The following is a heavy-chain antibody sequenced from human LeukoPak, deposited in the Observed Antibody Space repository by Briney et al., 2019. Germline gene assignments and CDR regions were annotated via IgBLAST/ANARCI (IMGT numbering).Heavy chain of an antibody. Sequence: ASVKVSCKASGYTFTSYAMHWVRQAPGQRLEWMGWINAGNGNTKYSQKFQGRVTMTEDTSTDTAYMELSSLRSEDTAVYYCATGGGDGTLYFWGQGTLVTVSS. CDR3: ATGGGDGTLYF. D-gene: IGHD2-21*01. CDR1: GYTFTSYA. CDR2: INAGNGNT. J-gene: IGHJ4*02. V-gene: IGHV1-3*01.